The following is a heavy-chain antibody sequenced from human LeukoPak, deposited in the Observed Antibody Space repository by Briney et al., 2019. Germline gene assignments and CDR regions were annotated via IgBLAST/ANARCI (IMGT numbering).Heavy chain of an antibody. V-gene: IGHV3-23*01. D-gene: IGHD3-16*02. CDR2: IRGSGDST. Sequence: GGSLRLSCAASGFTFSSYAMSWVRQAPGKGLEWVSGIRGSGDSTDYADSVKGRFTISRDNAKNSLYLQMNSLRAEDTAVYYCARVSAGVIGMKDVFDIWGQGTMVTVSS. CDR1: GFTFSSYA. J-gene: IGHJ3*02. CDR3: ARVSAGVIGMKDVFDI.